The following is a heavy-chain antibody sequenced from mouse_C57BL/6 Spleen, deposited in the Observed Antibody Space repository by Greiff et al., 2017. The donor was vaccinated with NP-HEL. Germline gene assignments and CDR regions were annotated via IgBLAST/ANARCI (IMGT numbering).Heavy chain of an antibody. CDR3: ARRDPLYYFDY. J-gene: IGHJ2*01. CDR1: GYTFTSYW. D-gene: IGHD3-3*01. Sequence: QVQLQQSGAELVKPGASVKLSCKASGYTFTSYWMHWVKQRPGQGLEWIGMIHPNSGSTNYNEKFKSKATLTVDKSSSTAYMQLSSLTSEDSAVYYCARRDPLYYFDYWGQGTTLTVSS. V-gene: IGHV1-64*01. CDR2: IHPNSGST.